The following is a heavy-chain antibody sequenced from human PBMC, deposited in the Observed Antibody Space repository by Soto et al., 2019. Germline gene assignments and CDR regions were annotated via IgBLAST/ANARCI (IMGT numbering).Heavy chain of an antibody. J-gene: IGHJ5*02. CDR1: GGTFSRYA. D-gene: IGHD1-26*01. CDR2: IIPIFGTA. V-gene: IGHV1-69*13. Sequence: SVKVSCKASGGTFSRYAISWVRRAPGQGLEWMGGIIPIFGTANYAQKFQGRVTITADESTSTAYMELSSLRFEDTAVYYCARAIVGPTTTGWLDPWGQGTLVTVSS. CDR3: ARAIVGPTTTGWLDP.